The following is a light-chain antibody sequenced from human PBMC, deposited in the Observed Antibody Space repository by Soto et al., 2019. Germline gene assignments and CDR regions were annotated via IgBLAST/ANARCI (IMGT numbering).Light chain of an antibody. V-gene: IGKV3-20*01. J-gene: IGKJ4*01. CDR3: QQYGSSPLT. CDR1: QSVSSSY. Sequence: EIVLTQSPGTLSLSPGERATLSCRASQSVSSSYLAWYQQKPGQAPRLLIYGASSRATGIPDRFSGSGSGTDVTLTISRLEPEGFGVYYCQQYGSSPLTFGGGTKVEIK. CDR2: GAS.